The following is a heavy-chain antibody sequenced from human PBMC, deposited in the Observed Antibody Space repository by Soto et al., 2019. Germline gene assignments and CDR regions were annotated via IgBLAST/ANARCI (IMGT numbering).Heavy chain of an antibody. CDR1: GLSSGRGVCC. CDR2: IYYSGST. D-gene: IGHD6-19*01. CDR3: ARETPTGIVVG. V-gene: IGHV4-31*03. J-gene: IGHJ4*02. Sequence: LSLTSPRSGLSSGRGVCCLRWLRQHPGKGLEWIGYIYYSGSTSYNPSLKSRVTLSVDTPKNQFSLKLSSVTAADPAVYYCARETPTGIVVGWGQGTRVSVS.